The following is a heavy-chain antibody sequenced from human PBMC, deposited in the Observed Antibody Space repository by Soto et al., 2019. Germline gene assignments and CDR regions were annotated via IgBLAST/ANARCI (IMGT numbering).Heavy chain of an antibody. Sequence: GESLKISCKASAYFFTNYWVGWVRQMPGKGLEWMGIIYPGGSETRYSPSFQGQVTISVDKSISTAYLQWSSLKASDTAIYYCAGSSSGWHLNNWGQGSRVSVSS. V-gene: IGHV5-51*01. CDR2: IYPGGSET. J-gene: IGHJ4*02. CDR1: AYFFTNYW. CDR3: AGSSSGWHLNN. D-gene: IGHD6-25*01.